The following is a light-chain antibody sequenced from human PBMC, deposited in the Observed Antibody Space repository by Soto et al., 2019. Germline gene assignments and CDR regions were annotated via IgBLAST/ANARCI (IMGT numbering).Light chain of an antibody. J-gene: IGKJ2*01. CDR3: QQYNIYPYT. Sequence: EIVLTQSPGTLSLSPGERATLSCRASQSVTSSYLAWYQQKPGQAPRLLIYGASRRATDIPDRFSGSGSGTDFTLTISRLEPEDFAVYYCQQYNIYPYTFGQGTKLDIK. CDR2: GAS. CDR1: QSVTSSY. V-gene: IGKV3-20*01.